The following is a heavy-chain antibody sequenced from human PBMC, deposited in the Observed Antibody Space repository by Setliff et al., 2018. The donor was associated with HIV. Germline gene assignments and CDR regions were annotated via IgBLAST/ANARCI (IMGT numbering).Heavy chain of an antibody. D-gene: IGHD3-16*01. CDR3: TRVGTYGVGGWFDP. CDR1: GGSINITNFY. V-gene: IGHV4-39*07. Sequence: PSETLSLTCTVSGGSINITNFYWAWIRQPPGKGLEWLGSIYYSGTTYVHPSLKSRVTISIDTFKSQFSLKLSSVTAADTAMYYCTRVGTYGVGGWFDPWGQGSLVTVSS. J-gene: IGHJ5*02. CDR2: IYYSGTT.